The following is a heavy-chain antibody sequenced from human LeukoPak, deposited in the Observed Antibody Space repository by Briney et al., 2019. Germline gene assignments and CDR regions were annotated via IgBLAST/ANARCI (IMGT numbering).Heavy chain of an antibody. D-gene: IGHD3-22*01. V-gene: IGHV4-39*07. Sequence: SSETLSLTCTVSGGSISSSSYYWGWIRQPPGKGLEWIGSIYYSGSTYYNPSLKSRVTISVDTSKNQFSLKLSSVTAADTAVYYCARVQGYDSSGYSDYWGQGTLVTVSS. CDR3: ARVQGYDSSGYSDY. CDR2: IYYSGST. CDR1: GGSISSSSYY. J-gene: IGHJ4*02.